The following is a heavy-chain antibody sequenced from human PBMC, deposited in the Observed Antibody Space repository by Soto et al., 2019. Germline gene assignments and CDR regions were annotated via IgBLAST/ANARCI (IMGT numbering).Heavy chain of an antibody. Sequence: PSETLSLTCAVSGVPISTYYWSWIRQPPGKGQEWIGYNYHSGTTNYNPSLKSRVTITVDTSKNQFSLLLTSVTAADTAIYYCVREAYIVYGPSIDYWGHGTLVTVSS. D-gene: IGHD4-17*01. J-gene: IGHJ4*01. CDR1: GVPISTYY. CDR2: NYHSGTT. V-gene: IGHV4-59*01. CDR3: VREAYIVYGPSIDY.